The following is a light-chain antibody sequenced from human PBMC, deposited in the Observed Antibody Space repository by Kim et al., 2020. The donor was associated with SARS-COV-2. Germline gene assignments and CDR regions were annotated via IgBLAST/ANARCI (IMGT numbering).Light chain of an antibody. V-gene: IGKV1-5*01. CDR2: DAC. Sequence: ASGGDRGTITGRGRQTSRRWVAWDQEKPGKAPKLLIYDACSLDSGVPSRFAGSGSGTEFTLTISSLQPDDFATYDCQQYISYALTLGGGTKVDIK. CDR1: QTSRRW. CDR3: QQYISYALT. J-gene: IGKJ4*02.